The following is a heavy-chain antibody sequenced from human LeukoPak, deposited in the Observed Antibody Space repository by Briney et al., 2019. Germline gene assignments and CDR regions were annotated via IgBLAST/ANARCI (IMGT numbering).Heavy chain of an antibody. J-gene: IGHJ4*02. D-gene: IGHD4-17*01. CDR2: IYHSGST. Sequence: PSETLSLTCAVSGGSISSGGYSWSWIRQPPGKGLEWIGYIYHSGSTYYNPSLKSRVTISVDRSKNQFSLKLSSVTAADTAVHYCARSYGDYLDYWGQGTLVTVSS. CDR1: GGSISSGGYS. CDR3: ARSYGDYLDY. V-gene: IGHV4-30-2*01.